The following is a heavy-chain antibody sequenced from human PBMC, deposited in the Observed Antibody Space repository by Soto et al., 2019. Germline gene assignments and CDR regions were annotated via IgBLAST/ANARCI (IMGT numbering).Heavy chain of an antibody. D-gene: IGHD6-13*01. V-gene: IGHV5-51*01. CDR2: IYPGDSDT. CDR1: GYSFTSYW. Sequence: GESLKISCKGSGYSFTSYWIGWVRQMPGKGLEWMGIIYPGDSDTRYSPSFQGQVTISADKSISTAYLQWSSLKASDTAMYCCASPNPRIAAAGTGAAFDIWGQGTMVTVSS. CDR3: ASPNPRIAAAGTGAAFDI. J-gene: IGHJ3*02.